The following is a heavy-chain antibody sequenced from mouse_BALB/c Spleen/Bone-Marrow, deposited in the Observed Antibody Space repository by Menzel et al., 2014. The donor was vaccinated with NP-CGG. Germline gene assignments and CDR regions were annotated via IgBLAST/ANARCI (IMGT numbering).Heavy chain of an antibody. CDR1: GYTFTSYV. Sequence: VQLQQSGPELVKPGASVKMSCKASGYTFTSYVIHWVKQKPGQGLEWIGNINPYNDGTQYNEKFKGKATLTSGKSSSTALMELSSLTSEDSAVYYCARSLYGYDWYFDVWGAGTTVTVSS. CDR2: INPYNDGT. J-gene: IGHJ1*01. D-gene: IGHD2-2*01. V-gene: IGHV1-14*01. CDR3: ARSLYGYDWYFDV.